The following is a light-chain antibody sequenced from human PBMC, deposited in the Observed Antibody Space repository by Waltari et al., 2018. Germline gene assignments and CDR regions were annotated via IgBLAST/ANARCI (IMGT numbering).Light chain of an antibody. J-gene: IGKJ5*01. CDR3: QHYDTSPSIT. CDR2: AAS. CDR1: QSVSSTY. V-gene: IGKV3-20*01. Sequence: EIVLTQSPGTLFLSPGERVTLSCRASQSVSSTYLAWYQHKPGQAPRVLIYAASSRVPGIPDRFSGSGSGTDFTLTISRLEPEDFAVYYCQHYDTSPSITFGQGTRLEI.